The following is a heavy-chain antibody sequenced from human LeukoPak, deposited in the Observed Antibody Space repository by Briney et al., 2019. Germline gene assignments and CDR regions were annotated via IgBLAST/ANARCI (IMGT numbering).Heavy chain of an antibody. Sequence: PGGSLRLSCAASGFTFSSYGMHWVRQAPGKGLEWVAVISYDGSNKYYADSVKGRFTISRDNSKNTLYLQMNSLRAEDTAVYYCAKDLSHHYDSSGSLARWGQGTLVTVSS. CDR1: GFTFSSYG. V-gene: IGHV3-30*18. CDR3: AKDLSHHYDSSGSLAR. J-gene: IGHJ4*02. CDR2: ISYDGSNK. D-gene: IGHD3-22*01.